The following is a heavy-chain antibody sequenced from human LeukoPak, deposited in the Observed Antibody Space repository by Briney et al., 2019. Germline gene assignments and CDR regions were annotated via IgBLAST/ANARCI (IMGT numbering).Heavy chain of an antibody. Sequence: SETLSLTCTVSGGSISSSSYYWGWIRQPPGKGLEWIGSIYYSGNTYYNPSLKSRVTISVDTSKNQFSLKLSSVTAADTAVYYCARAFTRFDYWGQGTLVTGSS. V-gene: IGHV4-39*01. J-gene: IGHJ4*02. CDR1: GGSISSSSYY. CDR3: ARAFTRFDY. CDR2: IYYSGNT.